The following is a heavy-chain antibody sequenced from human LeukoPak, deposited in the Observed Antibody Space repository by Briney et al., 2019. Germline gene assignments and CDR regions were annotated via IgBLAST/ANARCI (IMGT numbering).Heavy chain of an antibody. D-gene: IGHD5-24*01. CDR3: ARLGDGYNYPDAFDI. CDR2: IDYTGTT. V-gene: IGHV4-59*08. J-gene: IGHJ3*02. CDR1: RGSFSSYD. Sequence: SSETLSLTCTASRGSFSSYDWSWIRQPPGKRLEWIGFIDYTGTTNYNPSPKSRATISIDMSKNRFSLRLDSATAADTAVYYCARLGDGYNYPDAFDIWGQGTLVTVSS.